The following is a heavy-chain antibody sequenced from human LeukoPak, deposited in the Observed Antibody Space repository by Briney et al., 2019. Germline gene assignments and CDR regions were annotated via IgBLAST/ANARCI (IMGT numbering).Heavy chain of an antibody. J-gene: IGHJ4*02. V-gene: IGHV4-59*01. CDR3: ARGYCSSTSCQSPFDY. Sequence: SETLSLTCTVSGGSISSYYWSWIRQPPGKGLEWIGYIYYSGSTNYNPSLTSRVTISVDTSKNQFSLKLSSVTAADTAVYYCARGYCSSTSCQSPFDYWGQGTLVTVSS. CDR2: IYYSGST. CDR1: GGSISSYY. D-gene: IGHD2-2*01.